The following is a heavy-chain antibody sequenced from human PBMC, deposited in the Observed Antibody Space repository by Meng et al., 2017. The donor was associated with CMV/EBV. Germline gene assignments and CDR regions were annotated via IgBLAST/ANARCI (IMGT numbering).Heavy chain of an antibody. Sequence: CAASGFTFRAYSMNWVRQAPGKGLEWVSSISSGSDYIYYTDSVKGRSTISRDNAKNSLYLQMNSLRADDTAVYYCARAVTTVTTWFDPWGQGTLVTVSS. J-gene: IGHJ5*02. CDR1: GFTFRAYS. V-gene: IGHV3-21*01. CDR2: ISSGSDYI. CDR3: ARAVTTVTTWFDP. D-gene: IGHD4-17*01.